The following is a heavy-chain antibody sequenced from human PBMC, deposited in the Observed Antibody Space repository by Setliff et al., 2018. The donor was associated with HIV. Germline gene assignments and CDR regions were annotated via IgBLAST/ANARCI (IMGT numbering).Heavy chain of an antibody. V-gene: IGHV4-38-2*01. D-gene: IGHD3-3*01. CDR3: MRGRSITIFGVAYFDF. CDR2: VYHSGTT. Sequence: SETLSLTCAVSGYSISTAYYWGWIRQPPGKGLEWIGSVYHSGTTYYNPSLKSRVTISVDMSNNQFSLKMTSVTAADTAVYYCMRGRSITIFGVAYFDFWGQGTQGTVSS. CDR1: GYSISTAYY. J-gene: IGHJ4*02.